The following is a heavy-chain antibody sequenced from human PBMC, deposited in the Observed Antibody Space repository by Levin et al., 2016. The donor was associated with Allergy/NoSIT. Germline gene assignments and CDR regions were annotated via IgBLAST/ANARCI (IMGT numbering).Heavy chain of an antibody. CDR3: AKVPDCSGGSCSHGDY. V-gene: IGHV3-23*01. J-gene: IGHJ4*02. CDR2: LSGSGDST. D-gene: IGHD2-15*01. Sequence: VRQMPGKGLEWVSGLSGSGDSTYYAHSVKGRFTISRDNSKNTVYLQMDSLTVEDTAVYYCAKVPDCSGGSCSHGDYWGQGTLVTVSS.